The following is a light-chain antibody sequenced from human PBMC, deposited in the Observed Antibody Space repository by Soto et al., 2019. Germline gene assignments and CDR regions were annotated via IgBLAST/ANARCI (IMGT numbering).Light chain of an antibody. CDR2: EGN. J-gene: IGLJ2*01. Sequence: QSALTQPPSASGSPGQSVTISCTGTTSDVGAYNFVSWYQQHPGKAPKLMIYEGNKRPSGVSNRFSGSKSGNTASLTISGLQAEDEADYYCCSFAVSSSFVFGAGTKLTVL. CDR1: TSDVGAYNF. CDR3: CSFAVSSSFV. V-gene: IGLV2-23*01.